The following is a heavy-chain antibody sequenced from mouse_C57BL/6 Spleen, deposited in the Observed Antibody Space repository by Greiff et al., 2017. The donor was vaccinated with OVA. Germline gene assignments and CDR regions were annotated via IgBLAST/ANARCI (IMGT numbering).Heavy chain of an antibody. D-gene: IGHD1-1*01. V-gene: IGHV1-19*01. CDR2: INPYNGGT. CDR3: ARGGITTVVDRYFDV. CDR1: GYTFTDYY. J-gene: IGHJ1*03. Sequence: VQLQQSGPVLVKPGASVKMSCKASGYTFTDYYMNWVKQSHGKSLEWIGVINPYNGGTSYNQKFKGKATLTVDKSSSTAYMELNSLTSEDSAVYYCARGGITTVVDRYFDVWGTGTTVTVSS.